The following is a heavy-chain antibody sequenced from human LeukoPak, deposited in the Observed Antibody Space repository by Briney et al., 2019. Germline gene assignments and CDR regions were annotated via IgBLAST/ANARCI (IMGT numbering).Heavy chain of an antibody. CDR1: GFTVSSNY. D-gene: IGHD1-26*01. CDR3: ARAHALGAHFDY. CDR2: IYSGGST. Sequence: GGSLRLSCAASGFTVSSNYMSWVRQARGKGLEWVSVIYSGGSTYYADSVKGRFTISRDNSKNTLYLQMNSLRAEDTAVYYCARAHALGAHFDYWGQGTLVTVSS. V-gene: IGHV3-53*01. J-gene: IGHJ4*02.